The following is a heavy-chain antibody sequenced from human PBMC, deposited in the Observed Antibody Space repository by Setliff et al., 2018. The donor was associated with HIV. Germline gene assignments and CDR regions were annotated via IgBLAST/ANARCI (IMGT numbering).Heavy chain of an antibody. J-gene: IGHJ4*02. D-gene: IGHD4-17*01. V-gene: IGHV4-61*02. CDR3: VRDDYGYNGKGFDY. CDR1: GGSISSGSYY. Sequence: KPSETLSLTCTVSGGSISSGSYYWSWIRQPAGKGLEWIGRIYISGSTNYNPSLKSRVTISIDTSNNQISLRLSSVTAADTAMYYCVRDDYGYNGKGFDYWGPGTLVTVSS. CDR2: IYISGST.